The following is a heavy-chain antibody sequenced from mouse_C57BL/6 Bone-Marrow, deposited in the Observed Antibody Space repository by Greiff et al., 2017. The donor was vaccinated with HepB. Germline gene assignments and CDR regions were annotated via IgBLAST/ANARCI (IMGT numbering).Heavy chain of an antibody. Sequence: VQLKESGPGLVQPSQSLSITCTVSGFSLTSYGVHWVRQSPGKGLEWLGVIWRGGSTDYNAAFMSRLSITKDNSKSQVFFKMNSLQADDTAIYYCAKNRGVYGNYVGWFAYWGQGTLVTVSA. D-gene: IGHD2-1*01. J-gene: IGHJ3*01. CDR2: IWRGGST. CDR1: GFSLTSYG. CDR3: AKNRGVYGNYVGWFAY. V-gene: IGHV2-5*01.